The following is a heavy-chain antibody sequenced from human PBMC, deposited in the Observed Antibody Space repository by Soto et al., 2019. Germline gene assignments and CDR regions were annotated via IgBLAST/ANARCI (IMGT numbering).Heavy chain of an antibody. D-gene: IGHD3-10*01. V-gene: IGHV3-23*01. CDR3: AKDGPLGELMAD. Sequence: EVQLLESGGGLVQPGGSLRLSCAASGFTFSSYAMSWVRQAPGKGLEWVSTISGSGGFTYYADSVKGRFTISRDNSKNTLYRQKNSLRAEDTAVYYCAKDGPLGELMADWGQGPLVSVSS. CDR1: GFTFSSYA. J-gene: IGHJ4*02. CDR2: ISGSGGFT.